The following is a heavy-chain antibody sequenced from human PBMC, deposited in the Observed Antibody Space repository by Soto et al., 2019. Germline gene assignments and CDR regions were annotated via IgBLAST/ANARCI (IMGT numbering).Heavy chain of an antibody. CDR1: GFTFSSYW. V-gene: IGHV3-74*01. D-gene: IGHD2-2*02. Sequence: PGGSLRLSCAASGFTFSSYWMHLVRQAPGKGLVWVSRINSDGSSTSYADSVKGRFTISRDNAKNTLYLQMNSLRAEDTAVYYCAREIPSPYYYYGMDVWGQGTTVTVSS. CDR3: AREIPSPYYYYGMDV. J-gene: IGHJ6*02. CDR2: INSDGSST.